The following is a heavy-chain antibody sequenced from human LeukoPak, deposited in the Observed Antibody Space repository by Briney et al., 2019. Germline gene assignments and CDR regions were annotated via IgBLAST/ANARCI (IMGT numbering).Heavy chain of an antibody. D-gene: IGHD4-17*01. Sequence: SETLSLTCSVSGGSISNYYWSWIRQPPGKGLEWIGYIYYSGRTNYNPPLKSRVTISVDTSRNQFSLNLNSVTAADTAVYYCARDRAIPHYGDYLNHFDYWGQGTLVTVSS. J-gene: IGHJ4*02. V-gene: IGHV4-59*01. CDR3: ARDRAIPHYGDYLNHFDY. CDR2: IYYSGRT. CDR1: GGSISNYY.